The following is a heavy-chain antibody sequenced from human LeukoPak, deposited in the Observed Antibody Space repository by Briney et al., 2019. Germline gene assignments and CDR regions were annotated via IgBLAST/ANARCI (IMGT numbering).Heavy chain of an antibody. D-gene: IGHD1-26*01. CDR1: GASISTYY. CDR2: IHYSGSP. CDR3: ARGENTVGATDFDY. J-gene: IGHJ4*02. V-gene: IGHV4-59*01. Sequence: SETLSLTCTVSGASISTYYWNWIRQSPGKGLEWIACIHYSGSPNYNPSLKSQITISLDTSKNQYSLKLSSVTAADTAVYYCARGENTVGATDFDYWGQGTLVTVSS.